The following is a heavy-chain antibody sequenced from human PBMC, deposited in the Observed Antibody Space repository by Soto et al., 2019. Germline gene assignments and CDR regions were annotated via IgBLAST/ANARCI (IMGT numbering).Heavy chain of an antibody. CDR3: ARTQTEAGNYYYYGMDV. D-gene: IGHD6-13*01. V-gene: IGHV3-48*02. CDR2: ISSSSSTI. CDR1: GFTFSSYS. J-gene: IGHJ6*02. Sequence: GSLRLSCAASGFTFSSYSMNWVRQAPGKGLEWVSYISSSSSTIYYADSVKGRFTISRDNAKNSLYLQMNSLRDEDTAVYYCARTQTEAGNYYYYGMDVWGQGTTVT.